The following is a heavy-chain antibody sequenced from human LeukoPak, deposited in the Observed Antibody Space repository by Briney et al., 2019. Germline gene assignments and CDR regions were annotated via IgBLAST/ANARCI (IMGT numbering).Heavy chain of an antibody. V-gene: IGHV4-59*01. J-gene: IGHJ5*02. Sequence: SETLSLTCTVSGGSISSYFWSWIRQPPGMGLEWIGYVYYSGSPNYNPSLKSRVTISVDTSKNQFSLRLGSVTAADTAVYYCARVFDDYYDSSADPPLWFDPWGQGTLVTVSS. D-gene: IGHD3-22*01. CDR2: VYYSGSP. CDR3: ARVFDDYYDSSADPPLWFDP. CDR1: GGSISSYF.